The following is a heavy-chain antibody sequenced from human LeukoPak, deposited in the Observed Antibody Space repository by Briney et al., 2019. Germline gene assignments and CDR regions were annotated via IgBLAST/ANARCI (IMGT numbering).Heavy chain of an antibody. J-gene: IGHJ4*02. V-gene: IGHV3-74*01. CDR1: GFTFSSYW. CDR2: IKSDGSTT. CDR3: ARVVDTHFDY. D-gene: IGHD5-18*01. Sequence: SGGSLRLSCAASGFTFSSYWMHWVRQAPGKGLVWVSRIKSDGSTTTYADSVKGRFTISRDNAKNTLYLQMKSLRAEDTAVYYCARVVDTHFDYWGQGTLVTVSS.